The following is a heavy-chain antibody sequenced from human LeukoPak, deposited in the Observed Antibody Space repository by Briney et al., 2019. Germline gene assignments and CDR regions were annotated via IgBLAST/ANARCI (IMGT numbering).Heavy chain of an antibody. Sequence: ASVKVSCKASGYTFTSYYMHWVRQAPGHGLEWMGIFNPSGGSTSYAQKFQGRVTMTRDTSTSTVYMELSSLRSEDTAVYYCARDTLYSSSWRNPFDYWGQGTLVTVSS. J-gene: IGHJ4*02. CDR2: FNPSGGST. CDR3: ARDTLYSSSWRNPFDY. D-gene: IGHD6-13*01. CDR1: GYTFTSYY. V-gene: IGHV1-46*01.